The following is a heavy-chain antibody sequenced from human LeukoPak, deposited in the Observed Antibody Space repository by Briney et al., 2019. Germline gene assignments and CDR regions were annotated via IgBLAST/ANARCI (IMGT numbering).Heavy chain of an antibody. V-gene: IGHV3-23*01. CDR1: GFTFSNYG. Sequence: PGGSLRLSCAASGFTFSNYGMHWVRQAPGKGLEWVSTISGSGDYTYYADSVKGRFTISRDNSKNTLYLQMNSLRAEDTAVFYCAKDRDDYVWGSYLGAFDIWGQGTMVTVSS. CDR2: ISGSGDYT. J-gene: IGHJ3*02. D-gene: IGHD3-16*01. CDR3: AKDRDDYVWGSYLGAFDI.